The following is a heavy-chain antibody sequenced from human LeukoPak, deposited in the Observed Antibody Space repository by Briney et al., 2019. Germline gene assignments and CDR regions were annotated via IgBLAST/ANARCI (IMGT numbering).Heavy chain of an antibody. V-gene: IGHV1-69*05. D-gene: IGHD6-13*01. CDR3: AREGVTAAGRDAFDI. Sequence: GASVKVSCKASGGTFISYAISWVRQAPGQGLEWMGGIIPIFGTANYAQKFQGRVTITTDESTSTAYMELSSLTSEDTAVYYCAREGVTAAGRDAFDIWGQGTIVTVSS. CDR1: GGTFISYA. CDR2: IIPIFGTA. J-gene: IGHJ3*02.